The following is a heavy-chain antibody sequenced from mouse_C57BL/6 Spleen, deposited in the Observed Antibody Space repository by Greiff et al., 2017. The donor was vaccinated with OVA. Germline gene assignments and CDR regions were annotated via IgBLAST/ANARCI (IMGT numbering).Heavy chain of an antibody. CDR3: AREGLGPNYCDY. J-gene: IGHJ2*01. V-gene: IGHV1-81*01. CDR2: IYPRSGNT. D-gene: IGHD4-1*01. Sequence: VKLVESGAELARPGASVKLSCKASGYTFTSYGISWVKQRTGQGLEWIGEIYPRSGNTYYNEKFKGKATLTADKSSSTAYMELRSLTSEDSAVYFCAREGLGPNYCDYWGQGTTLTVSS. CDR1: GYTFTSYG.